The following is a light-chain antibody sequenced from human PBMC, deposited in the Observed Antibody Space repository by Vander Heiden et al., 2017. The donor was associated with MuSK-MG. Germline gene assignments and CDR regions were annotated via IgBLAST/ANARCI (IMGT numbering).Light chain of an antibody. CDR1: QSVSSY. CDR2: DAS. Sequence: EIVLTQSPATLSLSPGERAALSCRASQSVSSYLAWYQQKPGQAPRLLIYDASNRATGIPARFSGSGDGTDSPLTIRSLEPVDFAVYYCQQRINAHQIFTFGHGTKVDIK. J-gene: IGKJ3*01. CDR3: QQRINAHQIFT. V-gene: IGKV3-11*01.